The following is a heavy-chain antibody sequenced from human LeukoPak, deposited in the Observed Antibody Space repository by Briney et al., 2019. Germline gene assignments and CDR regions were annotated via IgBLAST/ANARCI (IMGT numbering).Heavy chain of an antibody. J-gene: IGHJ4*02. D-gene: IGHD3-22*01. V-gene: IGHV3-74*03. Sequence: GGPLRLSCAASGFPFSSFWMHWVRQGPGKGLVWVARINTDDSSPMYADSVKGRFIISRDNAKNTLYLQMNSLRAEDTALYYCARSAYDYDSTPYFFDYWGQGTPVTVSS. CDR2: INTDDSSP. CDR1: GFPFSSFW. CDR3: ARSAYDYDSTPYFFDY.